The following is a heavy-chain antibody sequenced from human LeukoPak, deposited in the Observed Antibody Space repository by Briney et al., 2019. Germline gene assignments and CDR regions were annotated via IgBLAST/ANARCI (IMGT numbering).Heavy chain of an antibody. Sequence: GGSLRLSCAPSGFTVSRNYMNWVRQAPGEGLEWVSIIYSGGDTYYADTVKGRFTTSKHNSKNALYLQMNSLRPEDTAVYYCTRGPGSTWYSDYWGQGTLVTVAS. CDR3: TRGPGSTWYSDY. D-gene: IGHD6-13*01. CDR2: IYSGGDT. CDR1: GFTVSRNY. J-gene: IGHJ4*02. V-gene: IGHV3-53*04.